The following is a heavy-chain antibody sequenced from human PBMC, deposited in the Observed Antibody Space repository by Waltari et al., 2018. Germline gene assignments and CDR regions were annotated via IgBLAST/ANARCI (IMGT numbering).Heavy chain of an antibody. CDR3: AKDRYCSSTSCSRADY. CDR1: GFTLRSYA. Sequence: EVQLLESGGGLVQPGGSLRRSCAASGFTLRSYAMSWVRQATGKGLEWVSAISGSGGSTYYADSVKGRFTISRDNSKNTLYLQMNSLRAEDTAVYYCAKDRYCSSTSCSRADYWGQGTLVTVSS. V-gene: IGHV3-23*01. D-gene: IGHD2-2*01. CDR2: ISGSGGST. J-gene: IGHJ4*02.